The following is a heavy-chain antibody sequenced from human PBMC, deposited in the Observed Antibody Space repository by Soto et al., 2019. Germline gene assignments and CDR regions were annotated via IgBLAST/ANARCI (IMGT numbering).Heavy chain of an antibody. CDR3: ARGHLVRYFDWLPSWGMDV. V-gene: IGHV4-39*07. CDR1: GGSISSGGYY. D-gene: IGHD3-9*01. CDR2: INHSGST. Sequence: SETLSLTCAVSGGSISSGGYYWSWIRQPPGKGLEWIGEINHSGSTNYNPSLKSRVTISVDTSKNQFSLKLSSVTAADTAVYYCARGHLVRYFDWLPSWGMDVWGQGTTVTVSS. J-gene: IGHJ6*02.